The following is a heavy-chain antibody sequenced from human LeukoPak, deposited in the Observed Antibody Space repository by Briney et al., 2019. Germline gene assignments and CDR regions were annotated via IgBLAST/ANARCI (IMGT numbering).Heavy chain of an antibody. J-gene: IGHJ3*02. CDR2: MYFNSGAT. Sequence: GASVKVSCKTSGFTFTGYYVQWVRQAPGQGPEWVGWMYFNSGATRFAPKFQGRVTMTRDTSISTAYVEFSSLRSDDTAMYYCAREGSSGQDWYAFDIWGQGTMLTVSS. D-gene: IGHD5-12*01. CDR3: AREGSSGQDWYAFDI. CDR1: GFTFTGYY. V-gene: IGHV1-2*02.